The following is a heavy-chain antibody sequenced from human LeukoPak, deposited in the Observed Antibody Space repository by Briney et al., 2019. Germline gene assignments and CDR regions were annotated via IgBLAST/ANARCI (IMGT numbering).Heavy chain of an antibody. CDR1: GGSISSSSYY. Sequence: SETLSLTCTVSGGSISSSSYYWGWIRQPPGKGLEWIGSIYYSESTYYNPSLKSRVTISVDTSKNQFSLKLSSVTAADTAVYYCARTPRRITIFGVVQNWFDPWGQGTLVTVSS. D-gene: IGHD3-3*01. CDR3: ARTPRRITIFGVVQNWFDP. CDR2: IYYSEST. J-gene: IGHJ5*02. V-gene: IGHV4-39*07.